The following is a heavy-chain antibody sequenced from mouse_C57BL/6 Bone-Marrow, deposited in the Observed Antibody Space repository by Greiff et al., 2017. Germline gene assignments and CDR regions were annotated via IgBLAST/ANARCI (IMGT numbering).Heavy chain of an antibody. Sequence: QVQLQQSGAELVRPGASVTLSCKASGYTFTDYEMHWVKQTPVHGLEWIGAIDPETGGTAYNQKFKGKAILTADKSSSTAYMELRSLTSEYSAVYYCTRGGEGYAMDYWGQGTSVTVSS. V-gene: IGHV1-15*01. CDR1: GYTFTDYE. J-gene: IGHJ4*01. CDR2: IDPETGGT. CDR3: TRGGEGYAMDY.